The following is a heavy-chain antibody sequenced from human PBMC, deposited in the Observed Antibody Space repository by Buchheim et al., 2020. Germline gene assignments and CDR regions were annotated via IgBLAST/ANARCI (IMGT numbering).Heavy chain of an antibody. V-gene: IGHV1-8*02. J-gene: IGHJ5*02. CDR2: MNPNSGNT. Sequence: QVQLVQSGAEVKKPGASVKVSCKASGYTFTGYYMHWVRQAPGQGLEWMGWMNPNSGNTGYAQKFQGRVTMTRNTSISTAYMELSSLRSEDTAVYYCAINPLKGVYGDYFFRWFDPWGQGTL. CDR1: GYTFTGYY. D-gene: IGHD4-17*01. CDR3: AINPLKGVYGDYFFRWFDP.